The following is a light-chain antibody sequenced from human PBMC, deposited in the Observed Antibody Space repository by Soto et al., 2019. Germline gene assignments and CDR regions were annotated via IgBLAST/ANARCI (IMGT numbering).Light chain of an antibody. CDR1: QTVRNNY. J-gene: IGKJ4*01. CDR2: DAS. Sequence: VLTQSPGTLSLSLGERSTLSCRASQTVRNNYLAWYQQKPGQAPRLLIYDASSRATGIPDRFSGGGSGTDFTLTISGLEPEDFAVYYCQQFSSYPLTFGGGTKVDIK. CDR3: QQFSSYPLT. V-gene: IGKV3-20*01.